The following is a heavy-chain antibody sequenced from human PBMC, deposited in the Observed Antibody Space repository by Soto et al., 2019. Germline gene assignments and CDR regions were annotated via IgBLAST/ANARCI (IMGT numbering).Heavy chain of an antibody. J-gene: IGHJ6*02. V-gene: IGHV5-10-1*01. CDR2: IDPSDSYT. CDR3: AEGTSYYNNGMAF. CDR1: GDSFVSYG. Sequence: NGSGDSFVSYGISWVSQMHGKGLEWMGRIDPSDSYTNYSPSFQGHVTISADKSISTAYLQWSSLKASDTVMYYCAEGTSYYNNGMAFLRQRTT.